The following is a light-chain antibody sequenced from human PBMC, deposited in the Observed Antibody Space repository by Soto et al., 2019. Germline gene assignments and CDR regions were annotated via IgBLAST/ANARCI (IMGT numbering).Light chain of an antibody. CDR2: DAS. CDR3: HQYGHSPVT. J-gene: IGKJ4*01. Sequence: EIVLTQTPGTVSLSPGERATLSCRANQSVRSTYFAWYQHKPGQAPRLLIFDASTRATGVPDRFSGSGSGTDFTLTISRLEPEDFALYYCHQYGHSPVTFGGGTKVEIK. V-gene: IGKV3-20*01. CDR1: QSVRSTY.